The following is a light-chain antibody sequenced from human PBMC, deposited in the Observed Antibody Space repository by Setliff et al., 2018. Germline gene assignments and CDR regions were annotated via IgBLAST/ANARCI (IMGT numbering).Light chain of an antibody. Sequence: QSVLTQPPSASGSPGQSVTISCAGTSIDVSGYNFVSWYQHHPDKAPKLLIYDVTVRPSGVSDRFSGSKSGNTASLTISGLQAEDEADYYCLSYTSDTTHAVFGGGTK. V-gene: IGLV2-14*03. CDR1: SIDVSGYNF. CDR2: DVT. J-gene: IGLJ2*01. CDR3: LSYTSDTTHAV.